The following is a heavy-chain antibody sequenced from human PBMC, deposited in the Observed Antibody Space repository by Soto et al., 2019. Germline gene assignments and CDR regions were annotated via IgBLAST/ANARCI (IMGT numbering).Heavy chain of an antibody. Sequence: QVQLQESGPGLVKPSQTLSLTCTVSGGSICSGGYYWSWIRQHPGKGLEWIGYIYYSGSTYYNPSLKSRVTITVDTSKNQFSLKLSSVTAADTAVYYCATYGSGTYKPTTFDYWGQGTLVTVSS. CDR3: ATYGSGTYKPTTFDY. V-gene: IGHV4-31*03. J-gene: IGHJ4*02. D-gene: IGHD3-10*01. CDR2: IYYSGST. CDR1: GGSICSGGYY.